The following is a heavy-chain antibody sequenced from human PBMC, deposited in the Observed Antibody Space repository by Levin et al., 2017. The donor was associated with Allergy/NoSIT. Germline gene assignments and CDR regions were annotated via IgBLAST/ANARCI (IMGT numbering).Heavy chain of an antibody. Sequence: NSSETLSLTCNISGGSLTRSSYYWGWIRQSPGKGLQWIGSTHYSGNTYYNPSLKNRAHILVDTSNNQFSLRLTYVTAADTAVYYCAKEGTVDRGVITRAYNYFGPWGRGTLVTVSS. CDR3: AKEGTVDRGVITRAYNYFGP. D-gene: IGHD3-10*01. J-gene: IGHJ5*01. CDR2: THYSGNT. V-gene: IGHV4-39*07. CDR1: GGSLTRSSYY.